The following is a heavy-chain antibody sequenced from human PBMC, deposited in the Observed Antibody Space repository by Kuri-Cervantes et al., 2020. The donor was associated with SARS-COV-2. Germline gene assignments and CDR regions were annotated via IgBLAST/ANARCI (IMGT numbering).Heavy chain of an antibody. J-gene: IGHJ4*02. CDR3: TTDLKPWRADY. Sequence: GESLKISCTASGFTLGDYAMSWVRQAPGKGLEWVGFIRSKAYGGTTDYAAPVKGRFTISRDDSKNTLYLQMNSLKTEDTAVYYCTTDLKPWRADYWGQGTLVTVSS. V-gene: IGHV3-49*04. D-gene: IGHD3-3*01. CDR2: IRSKAYGGTT. CDR1: GFTLGDYA.